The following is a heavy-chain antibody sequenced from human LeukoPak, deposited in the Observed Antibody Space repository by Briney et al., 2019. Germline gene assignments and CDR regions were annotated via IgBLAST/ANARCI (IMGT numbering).Heavy chain of an antibody. CDR1: GFTFSNHG. CDR2: IGPSGDIT. J-gene: IGHJ4*02. V-gene: IGHV3-23*01. Sequence: GGSLRLSCAASGFTFSNHGMNWVRQAPGKGVEWVSGIGPSGDITYYADSVKGRFTISRDNSKNTLYLEVISLTAEDTAVYYCAKDDAWLRFGEWSQGTLVTVSS. CDR3: AKDDAWLRFGE. D-gene: IGHD3-10*01.